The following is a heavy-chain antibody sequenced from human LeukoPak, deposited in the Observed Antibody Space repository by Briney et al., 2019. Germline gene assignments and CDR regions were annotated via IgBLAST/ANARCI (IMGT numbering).Heavy chain of an antibody. CDR1: GYTFTSYA. D-gene: IGHD3-3*01. V-gene: IGHV7-4-1*02. CDR3: ARGYLGYDFWSGPTEKYYYYYYMDV. J-gene: IGHJ6*03. CDR2: INTNTGNP. Sequence: ASVKVSCKASGYTFTSYAMNWVRQAPGQGLEWMGWINTNTGNPTYAQGFTGRFVFSLDTSVSTAYLQISSLKAEDTAVYYCARGYLGYDFWSGPTEKYYYYYYMDVWGKGTTVTVSS.